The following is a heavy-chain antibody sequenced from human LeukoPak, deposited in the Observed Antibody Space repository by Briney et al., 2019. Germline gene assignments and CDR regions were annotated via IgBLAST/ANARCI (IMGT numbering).Heavy chain of an antibody. J-gene: IGHJ4*02. CDR2: ISGSGGST. V-gene: IGHV3-23*01. CDR3: AKSGISGYSYGPTFFAY. CDR1: GFTFSSYG. Sequence: GGSLRLSCAASGFTFSSYGMSWVRQAPGKGLEWVSAISGSGGSTYYADSVKGRFTISRDNSKNTLYLQMNSLRAEDTAVYYCAKSGISGYSYGPTFFAYWGQGTLVTVSS. D-gene: IGHD5-18*01.